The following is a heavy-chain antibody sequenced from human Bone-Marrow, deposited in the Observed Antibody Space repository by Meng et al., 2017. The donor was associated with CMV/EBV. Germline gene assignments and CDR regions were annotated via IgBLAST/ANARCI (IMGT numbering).Heavy chain of an antibody. CDR1: GGSVSSGGHY. CDR2: IYYSGST. V-gene: IGHV4-31*03. J-gene: IGHJ6*02. Sequence: LRLSCTLSGGSVSSGGHYWSWLRQHPGKGLEWIGYIYYSGSTYYNPSLKSRVTISGDTSKNQFSLKLSSVTAADTAVYYCARNNGSGRSSKRVYYGMDVWGQATTVTVSS. CDR3: ARNNGSGRSSKRVYYGMDV. D-gene: IGHD3-10*01.